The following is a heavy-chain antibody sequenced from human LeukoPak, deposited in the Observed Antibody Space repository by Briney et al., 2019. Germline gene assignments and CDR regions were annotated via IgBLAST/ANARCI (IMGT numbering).Heavy chain of an antibody. Sequence: SETLSLTCTVSGGSISSYYWSWTRQPPGKGLEWIGYIYYSGSTNYNPSLKSRVTISVDTSKNQFSLKLSSVTAADTAVYYCARRMYYYDSSGYGGYWLDPWGQGTLVTVSS. D-gene: IGHD3-22*01. J-gene: IGHJ5*02. V-gene: IGHV4-59*08. CDR2: IYYSGST. CDR3: ARRMYYYDSSGYGGYWLDP. CDR1: GGSISSYY.